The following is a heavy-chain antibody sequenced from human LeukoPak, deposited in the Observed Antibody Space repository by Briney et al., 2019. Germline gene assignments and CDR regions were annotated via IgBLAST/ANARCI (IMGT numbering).Heavy chain of an antibody. D-gene: IGHD2-15*01. CDR2: ISSSSSTI. Sequence: PGGSLRLSCAASGFTFSSYSMDWVRQAPGKGLEWVSYISSSSSTIYYADSVKGRFTISRDNSKNTLYLQMNSLRAEDTAVYYCAKDRGSGGSCDYWGQGTLVTVSS. V-gene: IGHV3-48*01. J-gene: IGHJ4*02. CDR3: AKDRGSGGSCDY. CDR1: GFTFSSYS.